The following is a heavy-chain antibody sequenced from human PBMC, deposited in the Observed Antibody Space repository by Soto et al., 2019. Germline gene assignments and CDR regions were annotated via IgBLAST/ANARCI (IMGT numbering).Heavy chain of an antibody. J-gene: IGHJ6*02. CDR1: GCHFSSYG. D-gene: IGHD5-12*01. V-gene: IGHV3-30*18. CDR3: AKDGAGGGYKPCCMDV. Sequence: GGSLRLSCASSGCHFSSYGMHWVRQAPGKGLEWVAVISYDGSNKYYADSVKGRFTISRDNSKNTLYLQMNSLRAEDTAVYYCAKDGAGGGYKPCCMDVWGQGTTVTVSS. CDR2: ISYDGSNK.